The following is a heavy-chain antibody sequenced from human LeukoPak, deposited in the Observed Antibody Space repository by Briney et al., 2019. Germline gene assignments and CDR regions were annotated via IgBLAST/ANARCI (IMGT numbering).Heavy chain of an antibody. Sequence: ASVKVSCKVSGYTLTELSMHWVRQAPGKGLEWMGGFDPEDGETIYAQKFQGRVTMTEDTSTDTAYMELSSLRSEDTAVYYCATRAIRRDGYNYGRKFDYWGQGTPVTVSS. CDR3: ATRAIRRDGYNYGRKFDY. D-gene: IGHD5-24*01. J-gene: IGHJ4*02. CDR1: GYTLTELS. V-gene: IGHV1-24*01. CDR2: FDPEDGET.